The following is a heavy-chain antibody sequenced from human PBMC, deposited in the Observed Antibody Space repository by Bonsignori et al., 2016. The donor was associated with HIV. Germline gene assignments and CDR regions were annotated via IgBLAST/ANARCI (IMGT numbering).Heavy chain of an antibody. CDR2: IYWDDDK. CDR3: AHRRGGSFLEDLRSVFDY. D-gene: IGHD1-26*01. Sequence: WIRQPPGKALEWLALIYWDDDKRYSPSLKSRLTITKDTSKNQVVLTMTNMDPVDTATYYCAHRRGGSFLEDLRSVFDYWGQGTLVTVSS. V-gene: IGHV2-5*02. J-gene: IGHJ4*02.